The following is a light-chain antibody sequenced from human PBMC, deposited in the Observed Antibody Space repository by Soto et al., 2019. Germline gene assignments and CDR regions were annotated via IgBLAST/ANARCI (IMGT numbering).Light chain of an antibody. CDR1: PRILFTNNKNY. CDR3: QQYYNTPLT. Sequence: DLVMSHCLGSRAGTEGVWGTIVCQSCPRILFTNNKNYLAWDQQKPGQPPKLLIYGGSTRESGVPDRFGGSGSGSDVSVAISSLQSEDVAVLYFQQYYNTPLTLSGGTKVDIK. V-gene: IGKV4-1*01. CDR2: GGS. J-gene: IGKJ4*01.